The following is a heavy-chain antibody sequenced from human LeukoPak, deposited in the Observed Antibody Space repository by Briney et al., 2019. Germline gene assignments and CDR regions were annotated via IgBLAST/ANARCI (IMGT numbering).Heavy chain of an antibody. CDR3: AKSWMGVTDAFDI. V-gene: IGHV3-23*01. D-gene: IGHD3-16*01. J-gene: IGHJ3*02. CDR2: ISGSGGST. Sequence: GGSLRLSCAASGFTFSSFAMSWVRQAPGKGLEWVSAISGSGGSTYYADSVKGRFTISRDNSKNTLYLQMNSLRAEDTAVYYCAKSWMGVTDAFDIWGQGTMVTVSS. CDR1: GFTFSSFA.